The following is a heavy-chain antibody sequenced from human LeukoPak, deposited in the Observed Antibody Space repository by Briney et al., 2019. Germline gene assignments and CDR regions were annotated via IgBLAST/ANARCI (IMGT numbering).Heavy chain of an antibody. J-gene: IGHJ4*02. CDR3: ARDPSTASAWFYFDL. D-gene: IGHD6-19*01. CDR2: INQDGSVR. CDR1: GFTFSSYG. Sequence: GGSLRLSCAASGFTFSSYGMHWVRQAPGKGLEWVAHINQDGSVRYYVDSVKGRFTISRDNTKNSLYLQMNNLRVDDTAIYYCARDPSTASAWFYFDLWGQGTLVTVSS. V-gene: IGHV3-7*01.